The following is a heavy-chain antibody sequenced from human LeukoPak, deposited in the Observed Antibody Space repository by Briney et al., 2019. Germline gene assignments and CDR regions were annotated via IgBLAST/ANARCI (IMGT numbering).Heavy chain of an antibody. CDR1: GGSFSGYY. V-gene: IGHV4-34*01. D-gene: IGHD3-10*01. Sequence: SETLSLTCAVYGGSFSGYYWSWIRQPPGKGLEWIGEINHSGSTNYNPSLKSRVTISVETSENQFSLTLSSVTAADTAVYYCARGVRITMVRGVITPYYYYYRDVWGKGSTVTV. CDR3: ARGVRITMVRGVITPYYYYYRDV. J-gene: IGHJ6*03. CDR2: INHSGST.